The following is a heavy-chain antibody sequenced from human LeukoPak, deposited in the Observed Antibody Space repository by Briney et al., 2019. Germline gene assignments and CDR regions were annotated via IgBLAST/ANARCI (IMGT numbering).Heavy chain of an antibody. J-gene: IGHJ4*02. CDR2: INPSGGST. CDR1: GYTFTSYY. D-gene: IGHD3-22*01. V-gene: IGHV1-46*01. CDR3: ASSITMIVVAFDY. Sequence: GASVKVSCRASGYTFTSYYMHWVRQAPGQGLEWMGIINPSGGSTSYAQKFQGRVTMTRDTSTSTVYMELSSLRSEDTAVYYCASSITMIVVAFDYWGQGTLVTVSS.